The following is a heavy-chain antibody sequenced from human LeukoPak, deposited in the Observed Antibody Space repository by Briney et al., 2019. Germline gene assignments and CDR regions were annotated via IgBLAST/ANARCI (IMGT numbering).Heavy chain of an antibody. CDR1: GFTFSSYW. J-gene: IGHJ3*02. CDR3: ARDSEHYDSGAYYDALDI. CDR2: IKQDGSEK. D-gene: IGHD3-22*01. Sequence: PGGSLRLSCVVSGFTFSSYWMSWVRQAPGKGLEWVANIKQDGSEKYYVDSVKGRFTMSRDNAKNSLYLQMDSLRAEDTAVYYCARDSEHYDSGAYYDALDIWGQGTLVTVSP. V-gene: IGHV3-7*01.